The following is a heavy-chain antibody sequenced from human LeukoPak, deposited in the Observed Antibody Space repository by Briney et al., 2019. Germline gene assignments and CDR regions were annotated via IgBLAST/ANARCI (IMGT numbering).Heavy chain of an antibody. J-gene: IGHJ4*02. CDR1: GFTFSSYS. D-gene: IGHD6-19*01. V-gene: IGHV3-9*01. CDR2: ISWKSGSI. Sequence: GGSLRLSCAASGFTFSSYSMNWVRQAPGKGLEWVSGISWKSGSIGYTDSVKGRFTISRDDAKNSLYLEMRSLRTEDTALYYCVKGGAVAGTFEFWGQGTLVTVSS. CDR3: VKGGAVAGTFEF.